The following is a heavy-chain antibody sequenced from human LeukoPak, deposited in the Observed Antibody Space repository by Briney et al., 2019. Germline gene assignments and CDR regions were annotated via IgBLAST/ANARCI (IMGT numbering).Heavy chain of an antibody. V-gene: IGHV3-15*01. CDR2: IKSKTDGGTT. Sequence: PGGSLRLSCAPSGFTFSNAWMSCVPHAPEKGLECVSRIKSKTDGGTTDYAAPVKGRFTISRDDSKNTLYLQMNSLKTEDTAVYYCTTDGGSYYPLGYWGQGTLVTVSS. CDR3: TTDGGSYYPLGY. CDR1: GFTFSNAW. D-gene: IGHD1-26*01. J-gene: IGHJ4*02.